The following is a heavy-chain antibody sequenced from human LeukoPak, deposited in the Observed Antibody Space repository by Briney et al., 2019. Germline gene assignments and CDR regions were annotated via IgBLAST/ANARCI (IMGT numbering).Heavy chain of an antibody. D-gene: IGHD5-24*01. V-gene: IGHV1-69*13. CDR1: GGTFSSDP. CDR2: IVPLFGTP. J-gene: IGHJ2*01. Sequence: ASVKVSCKASGGTFSSDPIGWVRQAPGQGLAWMGGIVPLFGTPNYAQKFQGRVTISADESTSTAYMELSSLTSDDTAIYYCARERTGDGYNPKRLWYFDLWGRGTLVTVSS. CDR3: ARERTGDGYNPKRLWYFDL.